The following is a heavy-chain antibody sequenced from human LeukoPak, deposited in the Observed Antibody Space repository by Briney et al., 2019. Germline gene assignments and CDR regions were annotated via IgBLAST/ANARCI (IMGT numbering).Heavy chain of an antibody. CDR1: GFTFSSYG. CDR2: IWYDGSNK. D-gene: IGHD3-10*01. J-gene: IGHJ4*02. Sequence: GGSLRLSCAASGFTFSSYGMHWVRQAPGKGLEWVAVIWYDGSNKYYADSVKGRFTISRDNSKNTLYLQMNSLRAEDTAVYYCAKDGTWFGELLTLSYFDYWAREPWSPSPQ. V-gene: IGHV3-33*06. CDR3: AKDGTWFGELLTLSYFDY.